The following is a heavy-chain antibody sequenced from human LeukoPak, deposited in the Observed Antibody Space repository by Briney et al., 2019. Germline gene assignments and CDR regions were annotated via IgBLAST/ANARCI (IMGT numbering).Heavy chain of an antibody. V-gene: IGHV3-30*03. J-gene: IGHJ3*02. CDR2: ISYEGSKK. D-gene: IGHD6-13*01. CDR3: ARDNLAAAGDDNFDI. Sequence: GGSLRLSCAASGFTFNTYGLHWVRQAPGKGLDWVAFISYEGSKKYYADSVQGRFTISRDNSNNTLFLQMNSLSPEDTAVYYCARDNLAAAGDDNFDIWGQGTMVTVSS. CDR1: GFTFNTYG.